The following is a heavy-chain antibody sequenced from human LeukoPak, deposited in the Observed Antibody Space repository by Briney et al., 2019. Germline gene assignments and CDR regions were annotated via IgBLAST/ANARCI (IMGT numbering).Heavy chain of an antibody. CDR2: IYPGDSDT. Sequence: GESLKISCKGSGYSFTSYWIGWVRQMPGKGLEWMGIIYPGDSDTRYSPSFQGQVTISADKSISTAYLQWSSLKASDTAMYYCGRHSTSYSSIWWDYYYYMDVWGKGTTVTVSS. V-gene: IGHV5-51*01. J-gene: IGHJ6*03. CDR1: GYSFTSYW. D-gene: IGHD6-13*01. CDR3: GRHSTSYSSIWWDYYYYMDV.